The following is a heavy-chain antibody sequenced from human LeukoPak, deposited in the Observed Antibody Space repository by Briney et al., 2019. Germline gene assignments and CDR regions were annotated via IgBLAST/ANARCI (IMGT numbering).Heavy chain of an antibody. V-gene: IGHV3-7*01. CDR1: RFTIGSYW. D-gene: IGHD1-26*01. CDR2: VNQDGSEK. Sequence: GGSLRLSCAPSRFTIGSYWMSWVRQPPGKGLEWVASVNQDGSEKYLLDSVKGRFTTSKDNAKNSLYLQMNSLRAEDTAVYYCARVRWELLSGSYYFDYWGQGTLVTVSS. J-gene: IGHJ4*02. CDR3: ARVRWELLSGSYYFDY.